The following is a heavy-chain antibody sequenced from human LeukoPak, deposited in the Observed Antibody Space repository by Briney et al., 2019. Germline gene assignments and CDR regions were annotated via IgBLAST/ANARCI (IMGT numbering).Heavy chain of an antibody. V-gene: IGHV1-69*13. Sequence: SVKVSCKASGGTFSSYAISWVRQAPGQGLEWMGGIIPIFGTANYAQKFQGRVTITADESTSTAYMELNSLRSEDTAVYYCASSYDFWSGYDYWGQGTLVTVSS. CDR1: GGTFSSYA. CDR3: ASSYDFWSGYDY. J-gene: IGHJ4*02. CDR2: IIPIFGTA. D-gene: IGHD3-3*01.